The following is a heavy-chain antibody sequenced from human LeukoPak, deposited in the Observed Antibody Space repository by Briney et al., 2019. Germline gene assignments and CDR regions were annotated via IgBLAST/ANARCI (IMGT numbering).Heavy chain of an antibody. CDR1: GFTFSSYW. Sequence: GGSLRLSCAASGFTFSSYWMHWVRHAPGKGLVWVSRINSDGSSTYYADSVKGRFTISRDNSKNTLYLQMNSLRAEDTAVYYCAKAGDDIVVVPAAYFDYWGQGTLVTVSS. CDR2: INSDGSST. J-gene: IGHJ4*02. CDR3: AKAGDDIVVVPAAYFDY. D-gene: IGHD2-2*01. V-gene: IGHV3-74*01.